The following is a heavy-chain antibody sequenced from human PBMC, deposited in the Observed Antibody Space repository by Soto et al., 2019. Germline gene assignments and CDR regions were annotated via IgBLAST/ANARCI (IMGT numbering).Heavy chain of an antibody. D-gene: IGHD2-15*01. CDR2: IYHSGST. CDR1: GGSISSGGYS. Sequence: QLQLQESGSGLVKPSQTLSLTCAVSGGSISSGGYSWSWIRQPPGKGLEWIGYIYHSGSTYYNPSLKGRVTISVDRSKNQFSRKLSSVTAADTAVYYCAGAYCSGGSCYSGFDYWDQGTLVTVSS. V-gene: IGHV4-30-2*01. CDR3: AGAYCSGGSCYSGFDY. J-gene: IGHJ4*02.